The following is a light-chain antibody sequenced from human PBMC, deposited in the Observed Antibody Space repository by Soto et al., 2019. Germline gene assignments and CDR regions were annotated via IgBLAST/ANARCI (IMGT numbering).Light chain of an antibody. CDR2: DVT. CDR1: RSDDDLYNY. J-gene: IGLJ3*02. V-gene: IGLV2-14*01. CDR3: SAYTGANTWV. Sequence: QAVLTPAASVSGSPGQSIPISCTGARSDDDLYNYVSWFQQYPGKAPKLLMYDVTKRPSGVPIRFSGSRSGKTASLTISGLQAEDEADYYCSAYTGANTWVFGTGTKLTVL.